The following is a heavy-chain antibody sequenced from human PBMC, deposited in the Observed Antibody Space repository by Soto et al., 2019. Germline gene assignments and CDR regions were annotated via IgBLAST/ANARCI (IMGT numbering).Heavy chain of an antibody. CDR2: IKQDGSEK. D-gene: IGHD4-17*01. CDR1: GFTFSSYW. Sequence: EVQLVESGGGLVQPGGSLRLSCAASGFTFSSYWMSWVRQAPGKGLEWVANIKQDGSEKYYVDSVKGRLTISRDNAKNSLYLQMNSLRAEDTAVYYCARDGRAYGDSYWYFDLWGRGTLVTVSS. J-gene: IGHJ2*01. V-gene: IGHV3-7*01. CDR3: ARDGRAYGDSYWYFDL.